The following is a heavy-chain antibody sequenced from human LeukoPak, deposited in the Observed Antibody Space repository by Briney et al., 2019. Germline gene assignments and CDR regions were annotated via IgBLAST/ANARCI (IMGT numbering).Heavy chain of an antibody. J-gene: IGHJ4*02. D-gene: IGHD6-19*01. CDR3: AKRDDSGWYSFDF. CDR1: GFTFKSFA. V-gene: IGHV3-23*01. Sequence: GSLRLSCTTSGFTFKSFAMTWVRQAPGKGLEWVSSISHDATGTYYSDSVKGRFTISRDKNGNTLYLQMDRLRVEDTALYYCAKRDDSGWYSFDFWGPGTLVTVSS. CDR2: ISHDATGT.